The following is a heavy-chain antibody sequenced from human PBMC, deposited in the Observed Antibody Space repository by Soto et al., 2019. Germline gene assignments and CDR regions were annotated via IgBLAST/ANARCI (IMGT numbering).Heavy chain of an antibody. D-gene: IGHD2-15*01. CDR1: GFTFSSYG. CDR3: AKSLGLLLLYYYYGMDV. CDR2: ISYDGSNK. J-gene: IGHJ6*02. V-gene: IGHV3-30*18. Sequence: PGGSLRLSCAASGFTFSSYGMHWVRQAPGKGLEWVAVISYDGSNKYYADSVKGRFTISRDNSKNTLYLQMNSLRAEDTAVYYCAKSLGLLLLYYYYGMDVWGQGTTVTVSS.